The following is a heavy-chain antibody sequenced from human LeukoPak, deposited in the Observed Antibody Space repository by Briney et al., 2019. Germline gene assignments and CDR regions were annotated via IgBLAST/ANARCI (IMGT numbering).Heavy chain of an antibody. Sequence: GGSLRLSCAASGFTFSSYSMNWVRQAPGKGLEWVSSISSSSSYIYYADSVKGRFTISRDNAKNSLYLQMNSLRAEDMALYYCAIIGGGGNYNYAFDIWGQGTMVTVSS. J-gene: IGHJ3*02. CDR3: AIIGGGGNYNYAFDI. D-gene: IGHD1-7*01. CDR2: ISSSSSYI. V-gene: IGHV3-21*01. CDR1: GFTFSSYS.